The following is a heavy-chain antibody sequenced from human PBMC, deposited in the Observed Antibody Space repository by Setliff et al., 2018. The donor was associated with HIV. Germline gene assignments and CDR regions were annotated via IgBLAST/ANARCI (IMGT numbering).Heavy chain of an antibody. D-gene: IGHD6-6*01. Sequence: RGESLKISCTGFGYSFTSYWIGWVRQMPGKGLEWRGIIYPGDSATRYSPFVQGQVNISADNSIATAYLQWSRLKASDTAMYYCARLSSSSGQYFHDMDVWGQGTTVTVSS. CDR1: GYSFTSYW. J-gene: IGHJ6*02. V-gene: IGHV5-51*01. CDR2: IYPGDSAT. CDR3: ARLSSSSGQYFHDMDV.